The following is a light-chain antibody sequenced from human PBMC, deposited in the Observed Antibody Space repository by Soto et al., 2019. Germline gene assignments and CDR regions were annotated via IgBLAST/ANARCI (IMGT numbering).Light chain of an antibody. V-gene: IGKV3-20*01. CDR2: AAS. Sequence: EGVLTQSPGTMSLSPGEIATLSCRASQSVSSTYLAWYQQKPGQTPRLLIYAASSRATGIPDRFSRSGSGTDFTLTISRLEPEDFAVYYCQQSGRSPITFGQGTRLDIK. CDR1: QSVSSTY. CDR3: QQSGRSPIT. J-gene: IGKJ5*01.